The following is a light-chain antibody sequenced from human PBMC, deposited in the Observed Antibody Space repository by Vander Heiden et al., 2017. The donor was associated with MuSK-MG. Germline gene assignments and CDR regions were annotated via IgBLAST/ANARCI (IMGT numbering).Light chain of an antibody. J-gene: IGKJ5*01. V-gene: IGKV1-9*01. CDR1: QGISSY. CDR2: AAS. Sequence: DIQSTQAPSFLSASVGDRVTVTCRASQGISSYLAWYQQKPGKAPKLLIYAASTLQTGVPSRFSGSGSGTEFTLTISSLQPEDFATYYCQQLNSYPPTFGQGTQMEIK. CDR3: QQLNSYPPT.